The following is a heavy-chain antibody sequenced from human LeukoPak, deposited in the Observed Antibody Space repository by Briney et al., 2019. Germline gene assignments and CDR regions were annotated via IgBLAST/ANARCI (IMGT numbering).Heavy chain of an antibody. D-gene: IGHD3-10*01. CDR3: ASRPADTTWYGVFDY. J-gene: IGHJ4*02. CDR1: GASIDSHY. V-gene: IGHV4-59*11. CDR2: VFNGGST. Sequence: PSETLSLTCSVSGASIDSHYLSWIRQSPGKGLEWIGYVFNGGSTNYNPSLNSRVTMSLDTSRAQFSLRLSSVTAADTAIYYCASRPADTTWYGVFDYWSQGTLVTVSS.